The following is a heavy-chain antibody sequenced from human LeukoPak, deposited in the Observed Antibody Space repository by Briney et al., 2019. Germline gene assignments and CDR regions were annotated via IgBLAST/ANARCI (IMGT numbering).Heavy chain of an antibody. CDR1: RFTFSSYG. J-gene: IGHJ3*02. CDR3: AKDPYSSGWFDVFGAFDI. V-gene: IGHV3-30*02. CDR2: IRYDGSNE. D-gene: IGHD6-19*01. Sequence: PGGSLRLSCAASRFTFSSYGMHWVRQAPGKGLEWVAFIRYDGSNEYYADSVKGRFTISRDNSKNTLYLQMNSLRAEDTAVYYCAKDPYSSGWFDVFGAFDIWGQGTMVTVSS.